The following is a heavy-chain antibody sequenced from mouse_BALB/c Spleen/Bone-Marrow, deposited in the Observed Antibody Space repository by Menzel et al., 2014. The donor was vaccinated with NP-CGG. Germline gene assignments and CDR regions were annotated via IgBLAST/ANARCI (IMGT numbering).Heavy chain of an antibody. D-gene: IGHD3-2*01. CDR3: ASPRQLGLPYYFDY. CDR1: GYTFTSYV. CDR2: INPYNDGT. V-gene: IGHV1-14*01. Sequence: EVQLQQSGPELVKPGASVKMSCKASGYTFTSYVMHWVKQKPGQGLEWIGYINPYNDGTKHTEKFKGTATLTSDKSSSQGYMEFSSLTSEDFAVDYCASPRQLGLPYYFDYWGQGTTLTVSS. J-gene: IGHJ2*01.